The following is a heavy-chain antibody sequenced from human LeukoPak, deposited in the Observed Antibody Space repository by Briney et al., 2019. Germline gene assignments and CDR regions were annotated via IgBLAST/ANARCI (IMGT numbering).Heavy chain of an antibody. D-gene: IGHD3-22*01. J-gene: IGHJ4*02. CDR1: GYTFASFG. CDR3: ARVRDYYYDTTTYYYFDY. CDR2: INTHNGDT. Sequence: ASVKVSCKASGYTFASFGITWVRQAPGQGLEWMGWINTHNGDTNYAQKLQGRVTMATDTSTSTAYMELRSLRSDDTAVFYCARVRDYYYDTTTYYYFDYWGQGTLVTVSS. V-gene: IGHV1-18*01.